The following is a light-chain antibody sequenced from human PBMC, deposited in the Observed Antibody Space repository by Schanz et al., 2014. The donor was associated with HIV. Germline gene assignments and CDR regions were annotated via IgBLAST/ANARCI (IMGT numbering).Light chain of an antibody. V-gene: IGLV1-44*01. CDR2: SNY. J-gene: IGLJ3*02. Sequence: QSVLTQPTSASGTPGQSVSISCSGSSSNIGSNDLIWYQRLPGTAPKLLIYSNYQRPSGVPDRFSGSKSGTSASLAISGLQSEDEAYYYCAAWDDSLNGPMFGGGTKLTVL. CDR3: AAWDDSLNGPM. CDR1: SSNIGSND.